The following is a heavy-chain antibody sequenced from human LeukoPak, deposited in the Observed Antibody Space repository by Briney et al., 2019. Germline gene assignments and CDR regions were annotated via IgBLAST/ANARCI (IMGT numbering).Heavy chain of an antibody. V-gene: IGHV4-30-2*01. Sequence: SETLSLTCAVSGGSISSGGYSWRWIRQPPGKGLEWIGYIYHSGSTYYNPSLKSRVTISVDRSKNQFSLKLSSVTAADTAVYYCARGGWFGELLLDYWGQGTLVTVSS. D-gene: IGHD3-10*01. CDR1: GGSISSGGYS. J-gene: IGHJ4*02. CDR2: IYHSGST. CDR3: ARGGWFGELLLDY.